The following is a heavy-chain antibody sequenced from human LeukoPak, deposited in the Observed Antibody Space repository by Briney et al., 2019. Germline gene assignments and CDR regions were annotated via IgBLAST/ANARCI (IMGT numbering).Heavy chain of an antibody. Sequence: GGSLRLSCAASGFTFRGYSVNWVRQAPGKGLEWVSSISNGGSYIYYTDSVKGRFTISRDDAKDSLYLQMNSLRAEDTAVYYCASGSSGWYYTGYFQHWGQGTLVTVSS. CDR1: GFTFRGYS. D-gene: IGHD6-19*01. V-gene: IGHV3-21*01. CDR3: ASGSSGWYYTGYFQH. CDR2: ISNGGSYI. J-gene: IGHJ1*01.